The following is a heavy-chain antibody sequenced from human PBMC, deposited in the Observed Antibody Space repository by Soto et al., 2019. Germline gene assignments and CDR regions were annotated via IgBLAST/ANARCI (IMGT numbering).Heavy chain of an antibody. Sequence: VPPSETLSLTCAVSGGSLSSSNWWSWVRQPPGKGLEWVGEIYHSGSTNYNPSLKSRVTISVDKSKNQFSLKLSSVTAADTAVYYCAARRRLQPFDPWGQGTLVTVSS. V-gene: IGHV4-4*02. J-gene: IGHJ5*02. CDR2: IYHSGST. CDR3: AARRRLQPFDP. D-gene: IGHD5-12*01. CDR1: GGSLSSSNW.